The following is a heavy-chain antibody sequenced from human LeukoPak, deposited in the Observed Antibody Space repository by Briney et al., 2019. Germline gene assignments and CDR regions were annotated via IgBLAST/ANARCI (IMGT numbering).Heavy chain of an antibody. J-gene: IGHJ4*02. CDR3: VRGGPPTVTRFDY. D-gene: IGHD4-17*01. CDR2: IYFTGST. V-gene: IGHV4-59*01. CDR1: GGSISSYY. Sequence: SETLSLTCTVSGGSISSYYWSWIRQPPGKGLEWIGYIYFTGSTNYNPSLKSRVTISVDTSKNQFSLTLTSVTAADTAVYYCVRGGPPTVTRFDYWGQGTLVTVSS.